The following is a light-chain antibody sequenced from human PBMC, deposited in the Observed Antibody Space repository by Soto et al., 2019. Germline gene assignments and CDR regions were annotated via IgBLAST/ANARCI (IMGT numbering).Light chain of an antibody. V-gene: IGKV1-39*01. Sequence: DIQMTQSPSSLSASVGDRVTITCRASKSISSYLNWDQKKPGKAPKXXTYAASSLQSGVPSRFSGSGSGTDFTLTISSLEPEDAAVYYCQQRHMWPITFGQGTRLEIK. CDR1: KSISSY. CDR3: QQRHMWPIT. J-gene: IGKJ5*01. CDR2: AAS.